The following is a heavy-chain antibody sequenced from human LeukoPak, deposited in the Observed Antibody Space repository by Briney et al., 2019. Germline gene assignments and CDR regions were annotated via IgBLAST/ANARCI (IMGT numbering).Heavy chain of an antibody. Sequence: GRSLRLSCAASGFTFSSYGMHWVRQAPAKGLEWVAVIWYDGSNKYCADSVKGRFTICRDNSKNTLYLQMNSLRAEDTAVYYCARGPPFDYWGQGTLVTVSS. V-gene: IGHV3-33*01. CDR1: GFTFSSYG. J-gene: IGHJ4*02. CDR3: ARGPPFDY. CDR2: IWYDGSNK.